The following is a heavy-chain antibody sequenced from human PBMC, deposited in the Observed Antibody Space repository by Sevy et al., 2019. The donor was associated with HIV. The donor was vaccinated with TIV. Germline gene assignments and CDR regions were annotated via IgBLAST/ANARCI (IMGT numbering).Heavy chain of an antibody. D-gene: IGHD2-15*01. CDR2: ISYDGSNK. Sequence: GGSLRLSCAASRFSFNGYGMHWVRQAPGKGLEWVAFISYDGSNKYYADSVKGRFTISRDNSKNTLYLEMNSPRTEDTAVYYCARDQGAVVIVAATLFEYWGQGTLVTVSS. J-gene: IGHJ4*02. V-gene: IGHV3-30*12. CDR1: RFSFNGYG. CDR3: ARDQGAVVIVAATLFEY.